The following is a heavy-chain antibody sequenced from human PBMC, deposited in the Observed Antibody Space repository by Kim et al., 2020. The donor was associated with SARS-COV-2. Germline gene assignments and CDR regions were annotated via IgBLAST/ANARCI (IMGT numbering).Heavy chain of an antibody. J-gene: IGHJ4*02. V-gene: IGHV1-18*01. CDR1: GYTFTSYG. D-gene: IGHD3-16*02. CDR2: ISAYNGNT. CDR3: ARALGSITFGGVIALPDY. Sequence: ASVKVSCKASGYTFTSYGISWVRQAPGQGLEWMGWISAYNGNTNYAQKLQGRVTMTTDTSTSTAYMELRSLRSDDTAVYYCARALGSITFGGVIALPDYWGQGTLVTVSS.